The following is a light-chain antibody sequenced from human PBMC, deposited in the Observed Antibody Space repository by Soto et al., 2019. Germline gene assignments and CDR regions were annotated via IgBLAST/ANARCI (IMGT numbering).Light chain of an antibody. Sequence: QSVLTQPPSVSGAPGQTVTISCTGSSSNIGAGYDVHWYQQLPGTAPKLLIYGNSNRPSGVPDRFSGSKSGTSASLAITGLQAEDEADYYCRSYASSLRGRVFGGGTQLTVL. CDR1: SSNIGAGYD. J-gene: IGLJ3*02. CDR2: GNS. V-gene: IGLV1-40*01. CDR3: RSYASSLRGRV.